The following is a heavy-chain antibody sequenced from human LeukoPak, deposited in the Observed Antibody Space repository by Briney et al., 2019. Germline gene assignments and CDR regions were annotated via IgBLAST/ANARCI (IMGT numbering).Heavy chain of an antibody. CDR2: INHSGST. V-gene: IGHV4-34*01. J-gene: IGHJ4*02. CDR3: ARGQYLVY. D-gene: IGHD2-2*01. Sequence: KPSETLSLTCAVYGGSFSGYYWSWIRQPPGKGLEWIGEINHSGSTNYNPSLKSRVTISVDTSKNQFSLKLSSVTAADTAVYYCARGQYLVYWGQGTLVTVSS. CDR1: GGSFSGYY.